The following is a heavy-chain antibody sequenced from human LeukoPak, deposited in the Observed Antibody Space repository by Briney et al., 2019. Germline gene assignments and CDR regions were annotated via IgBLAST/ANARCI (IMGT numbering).Heavy chain of an antibody. Sequence: ASVKVSCKASGYTFTSYGISWVGPAPGQGLEWMGWISAYNGNTNYAQKFKGRVTMTTDTLTTTAHMELRSLRSDATAVYYCAREGEEIPGAMSWFQYYYYYMDVWGKGTTVIVSS. CDR2: ISAYNGNT. J-gene: IGHJ6*03. CDR3: AREGEEIPGAMSWFQYYYYYMDV. V-gene: IGHV1-18*01. D-gene: IGHD2-2*01. CDR1: GYTFTSYG.